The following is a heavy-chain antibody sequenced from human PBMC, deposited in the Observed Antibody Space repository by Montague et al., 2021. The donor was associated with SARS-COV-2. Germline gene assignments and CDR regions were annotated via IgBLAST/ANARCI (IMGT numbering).Heavy chain of an antibody. Sequence: SLRLSCAASGFTFSSYSMNWVRQAPGKGLEWVSSISSSSSYIYYADSVKGRFTISRDNAKNSLYLQMNSLRAEDTAVYYCARDGVYDIWTGYWTDWGQGTLVTVSS. D-gene: IGHD3-9*01. CDR3: ARDGVYDIWTGYWTD. CDR1: GFTFSSYS. CDR2: ISSSSSYI. V-gene: IGHV3-21*01. J-gene: IGHJ4*02.